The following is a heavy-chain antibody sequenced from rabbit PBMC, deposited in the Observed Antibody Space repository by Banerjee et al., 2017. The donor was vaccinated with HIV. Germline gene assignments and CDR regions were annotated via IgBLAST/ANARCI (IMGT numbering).Heavy chain of an antibody. J-gene: IGHJ4*01. CDR1: GFSFSSGLP. CDR3: ARAVSSGWGGFFNL. D-gene: IGHD4-1*01. Sequence: GFSFSSGLPMCWVRQAPGKGLEWIASIDTGDGRTYYASWVNGRFTVSLDNAQNTVFLQMTSLTVADTATYFCARAVSSGWGGFFNLWGPGTLVTVS. V-gene: IGHV1S7*01. CDR2: IDTGDGRT.